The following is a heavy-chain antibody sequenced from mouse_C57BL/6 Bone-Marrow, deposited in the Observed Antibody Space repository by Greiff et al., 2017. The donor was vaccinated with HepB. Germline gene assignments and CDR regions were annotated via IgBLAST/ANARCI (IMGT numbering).Heavy chain of an antibody. CDR1: GFTFSSYA. CDR2: ISDGGSYT. Sequence: EVKLMESGGGLVKPGGSLKLSCAASGFTFSSYAMSWVRQTPEKRLEWVATISDGGSYTYYPDNVKGRFTIYRDNAKNNLYLQMSQLNSEDTAMYYCASDGYYWWYFDVWGTGTTVTVSS. D-gene: IGHD2-3*01. V-gene: IGHV5-4*03. CDR3: ASDGYYWWYFDV. J-gene: IGHJ1*03.